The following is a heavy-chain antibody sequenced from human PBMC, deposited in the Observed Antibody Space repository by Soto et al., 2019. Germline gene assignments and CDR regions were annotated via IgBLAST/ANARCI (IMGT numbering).Heavy chain of an antibody. D-gene: IGHD2-15*01. CDR3: ARVGCSAGSCYLYYYYGMDV. J-gene: IGHJ6*04. V-gene: IGHV3-48*02. CDR2: ISSSSSTI. Sequence: EVQLVESGGGLVQPGGSLRLSCAASGFTFSSYSMNWGRQAPGKGLEWVSYISSSSSTIYYADSVKGRFTISRDNAKNSLYLQMNSLRDEDTAVYYCARVGCSAGSCYLYYYYGMDVWGEGTTVTVSS. CDR1: GFTFSSYS.